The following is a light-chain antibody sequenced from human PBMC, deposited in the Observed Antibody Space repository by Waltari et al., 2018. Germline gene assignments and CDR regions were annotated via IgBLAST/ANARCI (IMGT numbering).Light chain of an antibody. CDR2: QAS. CDR3: QQYKIYPLT. CDR1: QSIGRS. J-gene: IGKJ4*01. Sequence: IQMTQSPSTLSASVGDSVTIPCRASQSIGRSLAWYQQKPGRAPKLLMFQASNLETGVPPRFSGSGSGTESTLTISSLQADDFASYYCQQYKIYPLTLGGGTKVEIK. V-gene: IGKV1-5*03.